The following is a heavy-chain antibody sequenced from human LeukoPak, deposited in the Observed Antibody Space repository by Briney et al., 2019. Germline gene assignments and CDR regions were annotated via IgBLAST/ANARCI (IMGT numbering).Heavy chain of an antibody. CDR2: IYPGDSDT. V-gene: IGHV5-51*01. J-gene: IGHJ4*02. CDR3: ARPNNYYDSSGFVGPLFDY. Sequence: GESLKISCKGSGYSFTSYWIGWVRQMPGKGLEWMGIIYPGDSDTRYSPSFQGQVTISADKSISTAYLQWSSLKASDTAMYYCARPNNYYDSSGFVGPLFDYWGQGTLVTVSS. CDR1: GYSFTSYW. D-gene: IGHD3-22*01.